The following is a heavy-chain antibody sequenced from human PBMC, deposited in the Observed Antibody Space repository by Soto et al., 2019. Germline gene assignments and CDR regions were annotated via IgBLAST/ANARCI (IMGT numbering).Heavy chain of an antibody. CDR3: ARIGSGPKGGAFDI. V-gene: IGHV4-39*01. Sequence: SETLSLTCSVSGGSISSSSYYWGWIRQPPGKGLEWIGSMYYSGSTYYNPSLKSRVTISVDTSKNQFSLKLSSVTAADTAVYYCARIGSGPKGGAFDIWGQGTMVTVS. CDR1: GGSISSSSYY. CDR2: MYYSGST. D-gene: IGHD2-15*01. J-gene: IGHJ3*02.